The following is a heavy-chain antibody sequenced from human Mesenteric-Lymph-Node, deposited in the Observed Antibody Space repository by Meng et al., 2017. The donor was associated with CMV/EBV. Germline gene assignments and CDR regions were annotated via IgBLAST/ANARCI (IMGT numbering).Heavy chain of an antibody. V-gene: IGHV4-61*01. Sequence: SETLSLTCTVSGGSISSDSYYWGWIRQPPGKGLEWIGCIYYSGSTNYSPSLKSRVTISVDASKNQFSLKLSSVTAADTAVYYCARVSLEFGTLYYFDYWGQGTLVTVSS. CDR2: IYYSGST. J-gene: IGHJ4*02. D-gene: IGHD3-3*01. CDR1: GGSISSDSYY. CDR3: ARVSLEFGTLYYFDY.